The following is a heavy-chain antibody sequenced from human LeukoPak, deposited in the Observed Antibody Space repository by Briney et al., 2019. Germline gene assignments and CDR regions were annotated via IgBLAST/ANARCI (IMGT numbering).Heavy chain of an antibody. Sequence: ASVKVSCKASGYTFTIYYMHWVRQAPGQGLEWMGIINPSGGSTSYAQKFQGRVTMTRDTSTSTVYMELSSLRSEDTAVYYCARDSISGDGAFDIWGQGTMITVSS. D-gene: IGHD1-20*01. CDR1: GYTFTIYY. J-gene: IGHJ3*02. CDR2: INPSGGST. CDR3: ARDSISGDGAFDI. V-gene: IGHV1-46*01.